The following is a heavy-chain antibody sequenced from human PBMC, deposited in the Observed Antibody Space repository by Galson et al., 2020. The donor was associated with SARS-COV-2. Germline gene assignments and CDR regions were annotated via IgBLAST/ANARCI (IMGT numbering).Heavy chain of an antibody. CDR2: INPSGGST. V-gene: IGHV1-46*01. CDR3: AREIAVEWSVLLQSPYTYNWFDP. D-gene: IGHD3-10*01. CDR1: GYTFTSYY. J-gene: IGHJ5*02. Sequence: ASVKVSCKASGYTFTSYYMHWVRQAPGQGLEWMGIINPSGGSTSYAQKFQGRVTMTRDTSTSTVYMELSSLRSEDTAVYYCAREIAVEWSVLLQSPYTYNWFDPWGQGTLVTVSS.